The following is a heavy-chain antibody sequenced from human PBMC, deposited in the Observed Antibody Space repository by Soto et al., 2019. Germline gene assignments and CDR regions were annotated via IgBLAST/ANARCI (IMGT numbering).Heavy chain of an antibody. CDR2: IIPIFGTA. D-gene: IGHD2-21*02. CDR3: ASSVVVTATVGYYGMDV. CDR1: GGTFSIYA. Sequence: SVKVSCKASGGTFSIYAISGVLRSPVQWLEWMGGIIPIFGTANYAQKFQGRVTITADESTSTAYMELSSLRSEDTAVYYCASSVVVTATVGYYGMDVWGQGTTVTVSS. V-gene: IGHV1-69*13. J-gene: IGHJ6*02.